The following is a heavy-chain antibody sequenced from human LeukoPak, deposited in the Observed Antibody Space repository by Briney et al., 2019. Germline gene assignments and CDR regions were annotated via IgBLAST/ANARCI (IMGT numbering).Heavy chain of an antibody. CDR3: ARGGPRYSSSWYLTRYYFDY. D-gene: IGHD6-13*01. V-gene: IGHV1-46*01. CDR2: INPSGGSA. Sequence: ASVKVSCKASGYTFTSYYMHWVRQAPGQGLEWMGIINPSGGSASYAQKFQGRVTMTRDTSTSTVYMELSSLRSEDTAVYYCARGGPRYSSSWYLTRYYFDYWGQGTLVTVSS. CDR1: GYTFTSYY. J-gene: IGHJ4*02.